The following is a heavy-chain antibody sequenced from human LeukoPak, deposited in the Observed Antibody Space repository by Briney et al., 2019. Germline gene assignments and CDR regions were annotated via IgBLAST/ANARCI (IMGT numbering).Heavy chain of an antibody. D-gene: IGHD1-26*01. V-gene: IGHV3-48*03. CDR1: GFTFSSYE. Sequence: PGGSLRLSCAASGFTFSSYEMNWVCQAPGKGLEWVSYISSSGSTIYYADSVKGRFTISRDNAKNSLYLQMNSLRAEDTAVYYCARDLGGSYWEGGYWGQGTLVTVSS. CDR3: ARDLGGSYWEGGY. CDR2: ISSSGSTI. J-gene: IGHJ4*02.